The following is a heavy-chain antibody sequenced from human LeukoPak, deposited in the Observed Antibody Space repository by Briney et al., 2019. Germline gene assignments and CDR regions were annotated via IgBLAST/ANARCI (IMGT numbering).Heavy chain of an antibody. V-gene: IGHV4-39*07. D-gene: IGHD2-8*02. CDR3: ARLVGLFDTW. J-gene: IGHJ4*02. Sequence: PSETLSLTCTVSGGSIRSSSYYWGCIRQPPGKGLEWIGSIYYTGSTYYNPSLKSRVTISVDTSKNQFSLKLSSVTAADTAVYYCARLVGLFDTWWGQGTLATVSS. CDR1: GGSIRSSSYY. CDR2: IYYTGST.